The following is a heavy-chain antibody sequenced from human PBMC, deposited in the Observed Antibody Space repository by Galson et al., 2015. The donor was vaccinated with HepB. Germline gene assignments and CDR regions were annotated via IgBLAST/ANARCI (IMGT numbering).Heavy chain of an antibody. D-gene: IGHD6-19*01. Sequence: SLRLSCAASGFTFDDYAMHWVRQAPGKGLEWVSGISWNSGSIGYADSVKGRFTISRDNAKNSLYLQMNSLRAEDTALYYCAKDIMARYSSGTPDYWGQGTLVTVSS. V-gene: IGHV3-9*01. CDR3: AKDIMARYSSGTPDY. CDR2: ISWNSGSI. J-gene: IGHJ4*02. CDR1: GFTFDDYA.